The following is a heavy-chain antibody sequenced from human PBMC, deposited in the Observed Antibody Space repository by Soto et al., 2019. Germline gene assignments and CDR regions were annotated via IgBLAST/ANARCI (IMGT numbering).Heavy chain of an antibody. CDR1: GFTFSSYW. D-gene: IGHD4-4*01. J-gene: IGHJ4*02. CDR3: ARDPTPYSKVPSYFDY. V-gene: IGHV3-7*01. Sequence: EVQLVESGGGLVQPGGSLRLSCAASGFTFSSYWMSWVRQAPGKGLEWVANIKQDGSEKYYVDSVKGLFTISRDNAKNSLYLQMNSLRAEDTAVYYCARDPTPYSKVPSYFDYWGQGTLVTVSS. CDR2: IKQDGSEK.